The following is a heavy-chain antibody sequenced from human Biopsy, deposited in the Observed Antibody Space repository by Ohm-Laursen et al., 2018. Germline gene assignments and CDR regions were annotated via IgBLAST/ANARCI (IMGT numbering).Heavy chain of an antibody. CDR3: AKIHCSGGSCYPNAFDM. J-gene: IGHJ3*02. Sequence: SLRLSCAASGFNFNDYGMHWVRQAPGKGLEWVAGINWNSDIIGYADSVEGRFTISRDNAKNFLYLQMNNLRPEDTALYYCAKIHCSGGSCYPNAFDMWGHGTRVTVS. CDR2: INWNSDII. CDR1: GFNFNDYG. D-gene: IGHD2-15*01. V-gene: IGHV3-9*01.